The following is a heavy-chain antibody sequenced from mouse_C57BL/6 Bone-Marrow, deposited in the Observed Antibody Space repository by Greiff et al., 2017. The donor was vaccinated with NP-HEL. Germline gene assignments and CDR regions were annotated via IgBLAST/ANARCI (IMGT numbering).Heavy chain of an antibody. J-gene: IGHJ1*03. D-gene: IGHD1-1*01. CDR2: SRNKANDYTT. Sequence: EVKLVESGGGLVQSGRSLRLSCATSGFTFSDFYMEWVRPAPGKGLEWIAASRNKANDYTTEYSASVKGRFIVSRDTSQSILYLQMNALRAEDTAIYYCARDALYYGSSYDWYFDVWGTGTTVTVSS. CDR1: GFTFSDFY. V-gene: IGHV7-1*01. CDR3: ARDALYYGSSYDWYFDV.